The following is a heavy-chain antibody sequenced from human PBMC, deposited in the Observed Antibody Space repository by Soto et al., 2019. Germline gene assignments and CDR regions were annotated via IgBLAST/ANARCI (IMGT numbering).Heavy chain of an antibody. V-gene: IGHV3-21*01. CDR1: GFTFNSYT. CDR3: ARDQWSSGWSDGMDV. J-gene: IGHJ6*02. Sequence: GGSLRLSCAASGFTFNSYTMNWVRQAPGKGLEWVSSISSSSSYIYYADSVKGRFTISRDNAKNSLYLQMNSLRAEDTAVYYCARDQWSSGWSDGMDVWGQGTTVTVSS. D-gene: IGHD6-19*01. CDR2: ISSSSSYI.